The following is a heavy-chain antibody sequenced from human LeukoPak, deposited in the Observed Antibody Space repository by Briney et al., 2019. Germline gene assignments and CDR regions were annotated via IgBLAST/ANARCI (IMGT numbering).Heavy chain of an antibody. Sequence: GGSLRLSCAASGLTFSSYGWHWCGQAPGKGLEGLEFILYDGSNKYYADSVKGRFTISRDNSKNTLYLQMNSLRAEDTAVYYCAKDTLGYCSSTSCYSGYWGQGTLVTVS. CDR3: AKDTLGYCSSTSCYSGY. J-gene: IGHJ4*02. CDR1: GLTFSSYG. CDR2: ILYDGSNK. D-gene: IGHD2-2*02. V-gene: IGHV3-30*02.